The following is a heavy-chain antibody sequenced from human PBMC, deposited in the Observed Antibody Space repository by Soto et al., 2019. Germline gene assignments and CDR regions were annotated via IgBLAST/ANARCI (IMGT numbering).Heavy chain of an antibody. J-gene: IGHJ6*02. CDR1: GDSFSSNSAA. V-gene: IGHV6-1*01. CDR3: AREDCSGGSCYYYGMDV. CDR2: TYYRSKWYN. Sequence: SQTLSLTCAISGDSFSSNSAALNWIRQSPSRGLEWLGRTYYRSKWYNDYAVSVKSRITINPDTSKNQFSLQLNSVTPEDTAVYYCAREDCSGGSCYYYGMDVWGQGTTVTVSS. D-gene: IGHD2-15*01.